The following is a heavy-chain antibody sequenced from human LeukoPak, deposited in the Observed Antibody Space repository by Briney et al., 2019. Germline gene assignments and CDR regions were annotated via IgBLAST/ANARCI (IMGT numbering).Heavy chain of an antibody. CDR1: GYTFTSYD. Sequence: ASVKVSCKASGYTFTSYDINWVRQATGQGLEWMGWMNPNSGNTGYAQKFQGRITMTRNTSISTAYMEQSSLRSEDTAVYYCARRSGVLRFLEWSNWFDPWGQGTLVTVSS. V-gene: IGHV1-8*01. CDR3: ARRSGVLRFLEWSNWFDP. J-gene: IGHJ5*02. CDR2: MNPNSGNT. D-gene: IGHD3-3*01.